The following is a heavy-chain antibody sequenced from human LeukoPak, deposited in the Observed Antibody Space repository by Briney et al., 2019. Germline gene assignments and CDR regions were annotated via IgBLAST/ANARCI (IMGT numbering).Heavy chain of an antibody. CDR1: GFTVSSNY. CDR3: ARDAGYCSSRTCFYYYYIDV. V-gene: IGHV3-11*01. J-gene: IGHJ6*03. D-gene: IGHD2-15*01. Sequence: PGGSLRLSCAASGFTVSSNYMSWIRQAPGKGLEWVSYISSGGNTIHYADSVKGRFTISRDNAKNSLYLQMNSLRAEDTAVYYCARDAGYCSSRTCFYYYYIDVWGEGTTVTVSS. CDR2: ISSGGNTI.